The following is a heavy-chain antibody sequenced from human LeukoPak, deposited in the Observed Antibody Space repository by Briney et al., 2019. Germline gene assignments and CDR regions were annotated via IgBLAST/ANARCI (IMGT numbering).Heavy chain of an antibody. J-gene: IGHJ4*02. Sequence: GGSLRLSCAASGFSFSSYSMNWVRQAPGKGLEWVSSISSSSSYIYYADSVKGRFTISRDNARNSLYLQMNSLRAEDTAVYYCAKDGDYGDYYWGQGTLVTVSS. D-gene: IGHD4-17*01. CDR3: AKDGDYGDYY. V-gene: IGHV3-21*01. CDR2: ISSSSSYI. CDR1: GFSFSSYS.